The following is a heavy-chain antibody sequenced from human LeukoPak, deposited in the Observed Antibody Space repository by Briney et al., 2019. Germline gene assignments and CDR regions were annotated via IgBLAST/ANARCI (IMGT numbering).Heavy chain of an antibody. V-gene: IGHV4-39*01. J-gene: IGHJ3*02. CDR1: GGSISSSSYY. Sequence: PSETLSLTCTVSGGSISSSSYYWGWIRQPPGKGLEWIGSIYYSGSTYYNPSLKSRVTISVDTSKNQFSLKLSSVTAADTAVYYCARLEFRYYDFWSGYLGYVFDIWGQGTMVTVSS. CDR3: ARLEFRYYDFWSGYLGYVFDI. CDR2: IYYSGST. D-gene: IGHD3-3*01.